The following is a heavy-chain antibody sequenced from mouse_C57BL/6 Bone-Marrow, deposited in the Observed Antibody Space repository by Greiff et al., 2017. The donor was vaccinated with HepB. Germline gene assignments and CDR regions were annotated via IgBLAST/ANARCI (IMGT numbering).Heavy chain of an antibody. J-gene: IGHJ4*01. CDR3: AIVPPMDY. Sequence: VKLMESGPELVKPGASVKISCKASGYAFSSSWMNWVKQRPGKGLEWIGRIYPGDGDTNYNGKFKGKATLTADKSSSTAYMQLSSLTSEDSAVYFCAIVPPMDYWGQGTSVTVSS. V-gene: IGHV1-82*01. D-gene: IGHD5-1*01. CDR2: IYPGDGDT. CDR1: GYAFSSSW.